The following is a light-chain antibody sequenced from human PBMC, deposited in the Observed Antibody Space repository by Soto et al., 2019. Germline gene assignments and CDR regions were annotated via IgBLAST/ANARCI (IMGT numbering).Light chain of an antibody. Sequence: QSVLTQPPSVSGAPGQRVTISCTGSSSNIGAGYYVHWYQQLPGTAPKLLIYGNSNRPSGVTDRFSGSKSGTSASLAITGLQAEDEAVYYCQSYDSTLSSGGLFGGGTKVTVL. J-gene: IGLJ2*01. CDR3: QSYDSTLSSGGL. CDR1: SSNIGAGYY. CDR2: GNS. V-gene: IGLV1-40*01.